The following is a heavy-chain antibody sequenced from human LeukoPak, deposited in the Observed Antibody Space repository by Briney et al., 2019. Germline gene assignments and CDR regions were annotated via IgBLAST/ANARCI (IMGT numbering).Heavy chain of an antibody. D-gene: IGHD3-22*01. Sequence: GGSLRLSCAASGFTFSSYAMSWVRQAPGKGLEWVSYISSSGSTIYYADSVKGRFTISRDNAKNSLYLQMNSLRAEDTAVYYCARDSNGWYYYDSSGPYNWFDPWGQGTLVTVSS. CDR1: GFTFSSYA. CDR3: ARDSNGWYYYDSSGPYNWFDP. V-gene: IGHV3-48*04. CDR2: ISSSGSTI. J-gene: IGHJ5*02.